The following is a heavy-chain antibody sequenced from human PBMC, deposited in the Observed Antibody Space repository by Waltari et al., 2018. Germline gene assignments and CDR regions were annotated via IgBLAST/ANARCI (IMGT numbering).Heavy chain of an antibody. J-gene: IGHJ5*02. D-gene: IGHD3-22*01. Sequence: QLQLQESGPGLVKPSETLSLTCTVSGGSISSSSYYWGWIRQPPGKGLEWIGSIYYSGSTYYDPALKSRFTISVDTSKNQFSLKLSSVTAADTAVYYCARHKMYYYDSSGYEGWFDPWGQGTLVTVSS. CDR2: IYYSGST. V-gene: IGHV4-39*01. CDR3: ARHKMYYYDSSGYEGWFDP. CDR1: GGSISSSSYY.